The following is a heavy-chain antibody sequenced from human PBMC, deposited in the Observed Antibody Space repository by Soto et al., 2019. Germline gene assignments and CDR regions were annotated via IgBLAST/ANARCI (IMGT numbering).Heavy chain of an antibody. Sequence: LETLSLTCTVSGGSIISYYWSWVRQPPGKGLEWIGYIYYSGSTNYNPSLKSRVTISVDTSKNQFSLKPSSVTAADTAVYYCARSGGLWDYFDYWGQGTLVTVSS. CDR1: GGSIISYY. CDR2: IYYSGST. CDR3: ARSGGLWDYFDY. D-gene: IGHD3-16*01. J-gene: IGHJ4*02. V-gene: IGHV4-59*01.